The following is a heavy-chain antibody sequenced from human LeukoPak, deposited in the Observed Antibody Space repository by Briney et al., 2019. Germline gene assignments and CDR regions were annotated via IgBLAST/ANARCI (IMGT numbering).Heavy chain of an antibody. Sequence: SVKVSCKASGGTFSSYAISWVRQAPGQGLEWRGAIIPIFGTANYAQKFQGRVTITADESTSTAYMELSSLRSEDTAVYYCASAIAARQLHDAFDIWGQGTMVTVSS. J-gene: IGHJ3*02. V-gene: IGHV1-69*13. CDR2: IIPIFGTA. CDR3: ASAIAARQLHDAFDI. CDR1: GGTFSSYA. D-gene: IGHD6-6*01.